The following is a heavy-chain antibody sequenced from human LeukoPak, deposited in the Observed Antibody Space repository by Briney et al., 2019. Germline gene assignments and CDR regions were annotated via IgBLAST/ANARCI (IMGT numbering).Heavy chain of an antibody. CDR3: ARDLPDY. V-gene: IGHV3-7*01. CDR2: IKQDGSEK. Sequence: GGSLRLSCAASGFIFSSFWMTWVRQAPGKGLEWVANIKQDGSEKYYVDSVKCRFTISRDNAKNSLYLQMNSLRAEDTAVYYCARDLPDYWGQGTLVTVSS. CDR1: GFIFSSFW. J-gene: IGHJ4*02.